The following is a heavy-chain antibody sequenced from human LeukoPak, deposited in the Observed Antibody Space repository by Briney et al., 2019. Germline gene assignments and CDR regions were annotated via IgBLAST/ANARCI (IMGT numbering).Heavy chain of an antibody. CDR3: ARGTSSSFDY. J-gene: IGHJ4*02. CDR1: GYTFINYG. Sequence: ASVKVSCKASGYTFINYGISWVRQAPGQGLEWMGWISAYNGNTNYAQNLQGRVTMTTDTSTSTAYIELRSLRSDDTAVYYCARGTSSSFDYWGQGTLVTVSS. CDR2: ISAYNGNT. D-gene: IGHD6-13*01. V-gene: IGHV1-18*01.